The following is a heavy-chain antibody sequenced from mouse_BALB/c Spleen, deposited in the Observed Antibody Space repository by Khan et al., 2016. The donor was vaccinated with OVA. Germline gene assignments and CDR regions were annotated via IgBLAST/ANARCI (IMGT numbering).Heavy chain of an antibody. CDR2: VSTGDHYT. Sequence: EVELVESGGDVVKPGGSLKLSCAASGFTFSTYGMSWVRQTPDKRLEWVATVSTGDHYTYYPDTVKGRFTISRDNVKNTLYLQMSSLKSEDTAMFYCARLAYYYDSEGFAYWGQGTLVTVSA. D-gene: IGHD1-1*01. CDR3: ARLAYYYDSEGFAY. J-gene: IGHJ3*01. CDR1: GFTFSTYG. V-gene: IGHV5-6*01.